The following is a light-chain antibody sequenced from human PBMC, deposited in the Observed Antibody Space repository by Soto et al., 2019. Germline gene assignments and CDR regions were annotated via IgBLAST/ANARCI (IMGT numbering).Light chain of an antibody. V-gene: IGLV2-23*01. J-gene: IGLJ3*02. CDR3: CSYAGSSTWV. CDR2: EGS. Sequence: QSVLTQPASVSGSPGQSITISCTGTSSDVGSYNLVSWYQQHQGKATKLMIYEGSKRHSGVSNRFSGSKSGNTDSLTISGLQAEDEADYYCCSYAGSSTWVVGGGTKVTVL. CDR1: SSDVGSYNL.